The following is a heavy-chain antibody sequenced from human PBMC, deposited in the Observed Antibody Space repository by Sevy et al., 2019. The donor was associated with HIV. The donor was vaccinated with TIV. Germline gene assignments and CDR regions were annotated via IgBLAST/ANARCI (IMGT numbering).Heavy chain of an antibody. CDR1: GGTFSSYA. CDR2: IIPILGIA. J-gene: IGHJ6*02. D-gene: IGHD2-2*01. CDR3: ARDQGPYCSSTSCHYYYYGMDV. Sequence: ASVKVSCKASGGTFSSYAISWVRQAPGQGLEWMGRIIPILGIANYSQKFQGRVTITADKSTSTAYMELSSLRSEDTTVYYCARDQGPYCSSTSCHYYYYGMDVWGQGTTVTVSS. V-gene: IGHV1-69*04.